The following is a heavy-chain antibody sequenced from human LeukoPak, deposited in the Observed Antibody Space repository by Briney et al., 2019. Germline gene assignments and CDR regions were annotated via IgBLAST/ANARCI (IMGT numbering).Heavy chain of an antibody. CDR3: AALPYGSGFNY. Sequence: SETLSLTCAVYGGPFSGYYWSWLRQPPGKGLEWIGEINHSGSTNYNPSLKSRVTISVDTSKNQFSLKLSSVTAADTAVYYCAALPYGSGFNYWGQGTLVTASS. CDR1: GGPFSGYY. CDR2: INHSGST. D-gene: IGHD3-10*01. V-gene: IGHV4-34*01. J-gene: IGHJ4*02.